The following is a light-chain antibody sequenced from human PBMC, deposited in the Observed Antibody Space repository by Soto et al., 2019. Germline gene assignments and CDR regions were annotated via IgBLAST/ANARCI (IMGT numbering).Light chain of an antibody. CDR1: QSVSSSY. J-gene: IGKJ2*01. Sequence: ENVLTQSPGTLSLSPGERATLSCRASQSVSSSYLTWYQQKPGQAPRLLIYGASSRATDIPDRFSGSGSGTDFTLTISRLEPVDFAVYYCQQYDSSPVTFGQGTQLEIK. CDR3: QQYDSSPVT. V-gene: IGKV3-20*01. CDR2: GAS.